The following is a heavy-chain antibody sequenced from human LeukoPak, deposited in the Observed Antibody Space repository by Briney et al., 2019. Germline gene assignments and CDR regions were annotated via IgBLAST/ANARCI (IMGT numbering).Heavy chain of an antibody. V-gene: IGHV4-31*03. CDR1: GDSIDSVTYY. J-gene: IGHJ4*02. CDR3: ATSAGGYRFDY. CDR2: ICSGGTT. Sequence: PSETLSLTCTVSGDSIDSVTYYWTWIRQHPGKALLCIGYICSGGTTYYNPSLESRVTISVDTSKSEFSLRLTSVTVADTAMYYCATSAGGYRFDYWGPGTLVTVSS. D-gene: IGHD5-12*01.